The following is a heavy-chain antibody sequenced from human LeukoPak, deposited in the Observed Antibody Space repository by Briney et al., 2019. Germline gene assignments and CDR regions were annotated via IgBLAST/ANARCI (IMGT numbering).Heavy chain of an antibody. CDR1: GSTFSGYG. D-gene: IGHD1-14*01. J-gene: IGHJ4*02. V-gene: IGHV3-30*03. Sequence: PGRSLRLSCAASGSTFSGYGMHWVRQAPGKGLEWVAVISYDGSNKYYADSVKGRFTISRGNSKNTLYLQMNSLRAEDTAVYYCVCHRGFDYWGQGTLVTVSS. CDR2: ISYDGSNK. CDR3: VCHRGFDY.